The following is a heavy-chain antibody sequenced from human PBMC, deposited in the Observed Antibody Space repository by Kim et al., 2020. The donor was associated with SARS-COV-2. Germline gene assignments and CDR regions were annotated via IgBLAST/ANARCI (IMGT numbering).Heavy chain of an antibody. CDR3: ASGAPLEY. D-gene: IGHD1-1*01. CDR2: IYNSGGT. Sequence: SETLSLTCNVSGGSVTSGDQYWSWIRQHPGKGPEWIGYIYNSGGTKYSPSLQGRVSISADTSKNQFSLKLTSVTAADTAVYYCASGAPLEYWGQGILVTV. V-gene: IGHV4-31*03. CDR1: GGSVTSGDQY. J-gene: IGHJ4*02.